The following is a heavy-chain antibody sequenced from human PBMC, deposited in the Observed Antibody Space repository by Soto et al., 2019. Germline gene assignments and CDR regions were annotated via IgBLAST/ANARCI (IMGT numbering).Heavy chain of an antibody. CDR2: INSVSGGT. D-gene: IGHD3-16*01. CDR1: GNTHTIYF. V-gene: IGHV1-2*02. J-gene: IGHJ4*02. CDR3: ARGGSYYAH. Sequence: QVQLVQSGAEVKQPGASVRVSCKAPGNTHTIYFIHWLRQAPGQGLEWMGWINSVSGGTNYAPRFRGRVSMTRDTSSATAFMDLSGLRSDDTAVYYCARGGSYYAHWGQGTLVTVSS.